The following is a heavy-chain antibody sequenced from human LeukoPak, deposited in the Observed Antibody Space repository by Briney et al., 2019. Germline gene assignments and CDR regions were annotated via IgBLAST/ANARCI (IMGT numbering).Heavy chain of an antibody. D-gene: IGHD3-10*01. CDR1: GGSISSSSYY. Sequence: SETLSLTCTVSGGSISSSSYYWGWIRQPPGKGLEWIGSIYYSGSTYYNPSLKSRVTISVDTSKNQFSLKLSSVTAADTAVYYCARGRKSPMVRGVISTYFDYWGQGTLVTVSS. CDR2: IYYSGST. CDR3: ARGRKSPMVRGVISTYFDY. J-gene: IGHJ4*02. V-gene: IGHV4-39*07.